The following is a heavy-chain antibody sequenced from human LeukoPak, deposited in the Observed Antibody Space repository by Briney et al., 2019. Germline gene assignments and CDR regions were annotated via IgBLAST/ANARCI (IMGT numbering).Heavy chain of an antibody. Sequence: ASVKVSCKASGVTFTGYYMHWVRQAPGQGLEWMGWINPNSGGTNYAQKFQGWVTMTRDTSISTAYMELSRLRSDDTAVYYCARQNSSSWYPFDYWGQGTLVTVSS. CDR2: INPNSGGT. CDR1: GVTFTGYY. CDR3: ARQNSSSWYPFDY. J-gene: IGHJ4*02. D-gene: IGHD6-13*01. V-gene: IGHV1-2*04.